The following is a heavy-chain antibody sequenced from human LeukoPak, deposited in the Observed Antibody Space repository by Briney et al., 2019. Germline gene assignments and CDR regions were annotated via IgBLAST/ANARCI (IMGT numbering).Heavy chain of an antibody. CDR1: GFTFTNYR. J-gene: IGHJ4*02. D-gene: IGHD3-22*01. V-gene: IGHV3-7*04. CDR2: TKQDETEK. CDR3: ARNRQWLLADY. Sequence: QPGGSLRLSCAASGFTFTNYRMSWVRQAPGKGLEWVANTKQDETEKHYADSVKGRFTISRDNAQNSLYLQMNSLRAEDTAVYFCARNRQWLLADYWGQGTVVTVSS.